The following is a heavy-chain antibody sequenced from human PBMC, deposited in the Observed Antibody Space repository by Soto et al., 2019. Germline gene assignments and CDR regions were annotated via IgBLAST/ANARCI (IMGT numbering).Heavy chain of an antibody. CDR3: TRWNGDADY. V-gene: IGHV3-23*01. D-gene: IGHD1-1*01. J-gene: IGHJ4*02. Sequence: ELQLLESGGGLVQPGGSLRLSCAVSGFRYSTYGVTWVRQAPGKGLEWVSGVSGGSGTTHYKDSVRGRFTVTGDNSKNTVYLEMNSLRLEDTAVYYCTRWNGDADYWGQGTLVTVSS. CDR1: GFRYSTYG. CDR2: VSGGSGTT.